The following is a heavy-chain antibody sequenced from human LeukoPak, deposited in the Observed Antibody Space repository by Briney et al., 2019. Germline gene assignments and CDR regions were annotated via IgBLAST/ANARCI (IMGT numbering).Heavy chain of an antibody. V-gene: IGHV4-4*07. J-gene: IGHJ4*02. CDR3: ARDVVAAAGTWDY. CDR1: GDSISSFY. CDR2: IYSSGST. D-gene: IGHD6-13*01. Sequence: SETLSLSCTVSGDSISSFYWSRIRQPAGKGLEWIGRIYSSGSTNYNPSLESRVTMSVDTSKNQLSLKLSSVTAADTAVYYCARDVVAAAGTWDYWGQGTLVTVSS.